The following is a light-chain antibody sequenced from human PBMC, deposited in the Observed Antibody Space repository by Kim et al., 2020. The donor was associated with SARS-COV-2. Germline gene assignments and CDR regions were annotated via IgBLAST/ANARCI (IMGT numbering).Light chain of an antibody. CDR3: LQHNFYPWT. J-gene: IGKJ1*01. CDR1: QAIGND. Sequence: ASDGDRVTIICRASQAIGNDLVWYQQKPGKAPKRLIYAAFSLQSGVPSRVSGSGSGTEFTLTFSSLQPEDFATYYCLQHNFYPWTFGQGTKVDIK. V-gene: IGKV1-17*01. CDR2: AAF.